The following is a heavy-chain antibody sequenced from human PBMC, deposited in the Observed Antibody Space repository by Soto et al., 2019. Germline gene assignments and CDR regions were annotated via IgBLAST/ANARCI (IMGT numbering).Heavy chain of an antibody. CDR2: IYYSGST. Sequence: SETLSLTCTVSGDSISSYYWSWIRQPPGKGLEWIGYIYYSGSTNYNPSLKSRVTISVDTSKNQFSLKLSSVTAADTAVYYCASGGCSGGSCYAPLDYWGQGTLVT. D-gene: IGHD2-15*01. CDR3: ASGGCSGGSCYAPLDY. V-gene: IGHV4-59*12. J-gene: IGHJ4*02. CDR1: GDSISSYY.